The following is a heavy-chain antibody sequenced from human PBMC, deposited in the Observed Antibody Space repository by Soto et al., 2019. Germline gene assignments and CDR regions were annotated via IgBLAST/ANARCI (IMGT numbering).Heavy chain of an antibody. Sequence: PGGSLRLSCAASGFTFSSYAMSWVRQAPGKGLEWVSTISGSGGSTYYADSVKGRFTISSDNSKNTLYLQMNSLRAEDTAVYYCAKGVDSYGHGYFDYWGQGTQVTVSS. V-gene: IGHV3-23*01. J-gene: IGHJ4*02. CDR1: GFTFSSYA. CDR3: AKGVDSYGHGYFDY. CDR2: ISGSGGST. D-gene: IGHD5-18*01.